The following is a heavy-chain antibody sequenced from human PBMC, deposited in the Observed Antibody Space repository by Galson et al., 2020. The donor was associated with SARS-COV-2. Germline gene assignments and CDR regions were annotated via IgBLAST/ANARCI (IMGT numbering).Heavy chain of an antibody. D-gene: IGHD6-19*01. Sequence: SETLSLTCAVNGASFIGYSWNWIRQPPGKGLEWIGEVSPGGSTNYNPSLKSRVAISVDMSENQFSLRLTAVTAADTAVYFCATWKLASKMETPDTSYFDDWAQGTLVTVSS. CDR2: VSPGGST. CDR3: ATWKLASKMETPDTSYFDD. J-gene: IGHJ4*02. V-gene: IGHV4-34*01. CDR1: GASFIGYS.